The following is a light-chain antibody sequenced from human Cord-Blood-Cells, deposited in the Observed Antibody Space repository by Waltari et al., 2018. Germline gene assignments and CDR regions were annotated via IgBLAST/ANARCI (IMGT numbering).Light chain of an antibody. J-gene: IGLJ3*02. V-gene: IGLV1-47*01. CDR3: AAWDDSLSGPV. CDR2: RNN. CDR1: SSNIGSNY. Sequence: QSVLTQPPSASGTPGQRVTISCSGSSSNIGSNYVYWYQQLPGTAPKLLIFRNNQLPSGGPDRVSGSKSGTSASLAISGLRSEDEADYYCAAWDDSLSGPVFGGGTKLTVL.